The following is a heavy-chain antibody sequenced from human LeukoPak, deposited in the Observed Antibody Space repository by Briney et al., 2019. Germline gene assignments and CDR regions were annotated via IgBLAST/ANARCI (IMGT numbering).Heavy chain of an antibody. J-gene: IGHJ4*02. D-gene: IGHD5-24*01. Sequence: GGSLRLSCAASGFTFSRYWMNWVRQAPGEGLAWVGFIRSKAHGGTADYAASVTGRFTISRDDSKSIAYLQMNSLKTEDTAVYYCTRGGQMAGLDYWGQGTLVTVSS. V-gene: IGHV3-49*04. CDR3: TRGGQMAGLDY. CDR2: IRSKAHGGTA. CDR1: GFTFSRYW.